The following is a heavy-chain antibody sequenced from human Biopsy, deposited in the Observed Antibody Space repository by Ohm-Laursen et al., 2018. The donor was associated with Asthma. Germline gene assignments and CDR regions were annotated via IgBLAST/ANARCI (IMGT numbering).Heavy chain of an antibody. CDR2: IMTVFGTT. CDR3: ARCQVGYSSGWSLLLKKIYYSGMDV. Sequence: SVKVSCKVPGGTFSNFAISWVRQAPGQGLEWLGGIMTVFGTTNYAQKFQGRVTITADESTSTAYMEVISLRSEDTAIYYCARCQVGYSSGWSLLLKKIYYSGMDVWGQGTAVTVSS. J-gene: IGHJ6*02. V-gene: IGHV1-69*13. D-gene: IGHD6-19*01. CDR1: GGTFSNFA.